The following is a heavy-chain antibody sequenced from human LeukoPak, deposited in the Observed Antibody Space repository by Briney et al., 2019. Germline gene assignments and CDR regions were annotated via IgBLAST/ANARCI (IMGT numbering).Heavy chain of an antibody. CDR2: ISSSGSTI. CDR1: GFTFSSYE. D-gene: IGHD5-12*01. CDR3: ARAAYEFDY. V-gene: IGHV3-48*03. J-gene: IGHJ4*02. Sequence: GRSLRLSCAASGFTFSSYEMNWVRQAPGKGLEWVSYISSSGSTIYYAESVKGRFPISRDNAKNSLYLQMNSLRAEDTAVYYCARAAYEFDYWGQGTLVTVSS.